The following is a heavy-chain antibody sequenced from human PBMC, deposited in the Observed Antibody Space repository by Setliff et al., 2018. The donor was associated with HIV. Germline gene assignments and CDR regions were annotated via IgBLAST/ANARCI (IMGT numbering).Heavy chain of an antibody. V-gene: IGHV4-59*12. CDR2: IYYSGST. CDR1: GGSFNSYY. CDR3: AREGGTGRSSWYGAYWYDP. J-gene: IGHJ5*02. D-gene: IGHD6-13*01. Sequence: SETLSLTCTVSGGSFNSYYWSWIRQPPGKGLEWIGYIYYSGSTNYNPSLKSRVTISVDTSKNQFSLRLTSVTAADTAVYYCAREGGTGRSSWYGAYWYDPWGQGTLVTVSS.